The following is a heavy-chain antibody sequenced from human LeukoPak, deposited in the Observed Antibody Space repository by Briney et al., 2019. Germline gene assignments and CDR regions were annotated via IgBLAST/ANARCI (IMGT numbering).Heavy chain of an antibody. Sequence: SVKVSCKASGGTFSSYTISWVRQAPGQGLEWMGRIIPILGIANYAQKFQGRVTITADKSTSTAYMELSSLRSEDTAVYYCARVGGYCSSTSCYHFDYWGQGTLVTVSS. J-gene: IGHJ4*02. V-gene: IGHV1-69*02. CDR3: ARVGGYCSSTSCYHFDY. CDR2: IIPILGIA. CDR1: GGTFSSYT. D-gene: IGHD2-2*01.